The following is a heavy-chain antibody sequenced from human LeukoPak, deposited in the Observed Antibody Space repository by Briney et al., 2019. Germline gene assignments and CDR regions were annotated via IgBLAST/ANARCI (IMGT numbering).Heavy chain of an antibody. D-gene: IGHD5-24*01. Sequence: HAGRSLRLSCAASGFNFASNWMHWVRQTPGKGLVWVSRINSGGSGTSYADSVEGRFTISRDNSKNTLYLQMNSLRAEGTAVYYCARHRDGYWIDYWGQGTLVTVSS. CDR1: GFNFASNW. V-gene: IGHV3-74*01. J-gene: IGHJ4*02. CDR2: INSGGSGT. CDR3: ARHRDGYWIDY.